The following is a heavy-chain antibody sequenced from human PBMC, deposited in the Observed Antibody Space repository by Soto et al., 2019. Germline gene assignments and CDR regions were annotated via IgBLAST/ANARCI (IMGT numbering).Heavy chain of an antibody. J-gene: IGHJ5*02. CDR1: GGSISSGDYY. CDR2: IYYSGST. D-gene: IGHD5-18*01. CDR3: ARDGSYSYGYWFDP. V-gene: IGHV4-30-4*02. Sequence: SETLSLTCTVSGGSISSGDYYWSWIRHPPGKGLEWIGYIYYSGSTNYNPSLKSRVTISVDTSKNQFSLKLSSVTAADTAVYYCARDGSYSYGYWFDPWGQGTLVTVSS.